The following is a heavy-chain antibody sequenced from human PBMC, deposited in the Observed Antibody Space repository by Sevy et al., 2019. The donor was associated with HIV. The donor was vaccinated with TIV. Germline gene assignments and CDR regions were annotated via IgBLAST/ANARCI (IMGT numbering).Heavy chain of an antibody. CDR2: FYDSGST. J-gene: IGHJ4*02. Sequence: SETLSLTCAVSGYSISSGYYWGWIRQPPGKGLEWIGSFYDSGSTYYNPSLKSRVTISVDTSKNQFSLKLSSVTAADTAVYYSARHQPDELSTLFFDYWGQGTLVTVSS. D-gene: IGHD1-26*01. V-gene: IGHV4-38-2*01. CDR1: GYSISSGYY. CDR3: ARHQPDELSTLFFDY.